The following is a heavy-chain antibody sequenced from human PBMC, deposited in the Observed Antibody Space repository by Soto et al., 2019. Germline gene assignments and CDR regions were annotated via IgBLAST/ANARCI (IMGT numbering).Heavy chain of an antibody. CDR1: GDSVSSKNAA. V-gene: IGHV6-1*01. D-gene: IGHD1-26*01. CDR2: TYYRSKWST. Sequence: QTLSLTCAISGDSVSSKNAAWNWIRQSPSRGLEWLGRTYYRSKWSTDYAVSVKSRITINPDTSKNQFSLQLNSVTPEDTAVYYCTRALSGSYDSWGQGTLVTVSS. J-gene: IGHJ5*01. CDR3: TRALSGSYDS.